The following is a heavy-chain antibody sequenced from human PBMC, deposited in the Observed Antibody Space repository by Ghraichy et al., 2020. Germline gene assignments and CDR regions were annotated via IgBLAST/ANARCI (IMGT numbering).Heavy chain of an antibody. V-gene: IGHV3-7*01. CDR3: ARVIWYFETNNWFDP. D-gene: IGHD3-9*01. CDR1: GFTFSSYW. Sequence: GALRLSCAASGFTFSSYWMSWVRQAPGKGLEWVANIKQDGSEKYYVDSVKGRFTISRDNAKNSLYLQMNSLRAEDTAVYYCARVIWYFETNNWFDPWGQGTLVTVSS. J-gene: IGHJ5*02. CDR2: IKQDGSEK.